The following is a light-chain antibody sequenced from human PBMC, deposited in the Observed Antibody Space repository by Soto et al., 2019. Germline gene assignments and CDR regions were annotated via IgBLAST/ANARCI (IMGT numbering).Light chain of an antibody. V-gene: IGKV3-15*01. CDR2: GAS. J-gene: IGKJ5*01. Sequence: EIVMTQSPATLSVSPGERATLSCRASQSVSSNLAWYQQKPGQAPRLLIYGASTRATGIPARFSGSGSGTEFTLPISSLQSEDFAVYYCQQYNNWHPITFGQGTRLEIK. CDR3: QQYNNWHPIT. CDR1: QSVSSN.